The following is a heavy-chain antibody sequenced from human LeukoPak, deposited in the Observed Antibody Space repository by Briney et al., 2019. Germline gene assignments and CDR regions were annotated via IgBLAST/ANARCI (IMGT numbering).Heavy chain of an antibody. CDR1: GGSISRYY. V-gene: IGHV4-59*01. CDR2: IYYFGST. D-gene: IGHD5-12*01. J-gene: IGHJ5*02. CDR3: TSLNSGYGGWFDH. Sequence: SETLSLTCTVSGGSISRYYWSWIRQPPGKGLEWIGYIYYFGSTNYNPSLKSRVTISVDTSKNQFSLKLSSVAAADTAVYYCTSLNSGYGGWFDHWGQGTLVTVSS.